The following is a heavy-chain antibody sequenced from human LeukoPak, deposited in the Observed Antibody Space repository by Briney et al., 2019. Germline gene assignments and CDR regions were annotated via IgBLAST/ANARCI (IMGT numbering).Heavy chain of an antibody. J-gene: IGHJ4*02. D-gene: IGHD1-26*01. CDR2: ISSSGSTI. CDR3: ARERDSGSSPPYYFDY. CDR1: GFTFSDYY. V-gene: IGHV3-11*04. Sequence: GGSLRLSCAASGFTFSDYYMSWIRQAPGKGLEWVSYISSSGSTIYYADSVKGRFTISRDNAKNSLYLQMNSLRAEDTAVYFCARERDSGSSPPYYFDYWGQGTLVTVSS.